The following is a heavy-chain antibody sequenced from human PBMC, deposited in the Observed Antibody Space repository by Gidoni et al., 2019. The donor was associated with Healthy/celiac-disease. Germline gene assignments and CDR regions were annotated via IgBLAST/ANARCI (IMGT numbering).Heavy chain of an antibody. Sequence: QVQLVQSGAEVKKPGASVKVSCKASGYTFTGYYLHWGRQAPGQGLEWMGWINPKRGGTNYAQKFQGWFTMTRDTSISTAYMELSRLRSDDTAVYYCAKARLSSGGEFDIWGQGTMVTVSS. CDR2: INPKRGGT. J-gene: IGHJ3*02. V-gene: IGHV1-2*04. D-gene: IGHD6-19*01. CDR3: AKARLSSGGEFDI. CDR1: GYTFTGYY.